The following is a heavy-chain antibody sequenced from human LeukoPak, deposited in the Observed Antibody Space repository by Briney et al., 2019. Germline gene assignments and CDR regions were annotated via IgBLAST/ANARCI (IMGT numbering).Heavy chain of an antibody. D-gene: IGHD4-17*01. CDR3: ARDLGDYAYYFDY. V-gene: IGHV3-48*03. Sequence: GGSLRLSCAASGFTFSSYEMNWVRQAPGKGLEWVSYISSSGSTIYYADSVKGRFTTSRDNAKNSLYLQMNSPRAEDTAVYYCARDLGDYAYYFDYWGQGALVTVSS. CDR2: ISSSGSTI. J-gene: IGHJ4*02. CDR1: GFTFSSYE.